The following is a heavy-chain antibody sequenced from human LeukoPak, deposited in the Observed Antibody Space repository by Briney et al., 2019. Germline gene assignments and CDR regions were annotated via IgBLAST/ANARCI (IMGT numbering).Heavy chain of an antibody. J-gene: IGHJ4*02. CDR2: ISSNGGST. Sequence: PGGSLRLSCAASGFTFSDYIMNWVRQAPGKGLEYVSAISSNGGSTYYANSVKGRFTISRDNSKNTLYLQMGSLRAEDMAVYYCARDQGSSSPEYYFDYWGQGTLVTVSS. V-gene: IGHV3-64*01. D-gene: IGHD6-6*01. CDR3: ARDQGSSSPEYYFDY. CDR1: GFTFSDYI.